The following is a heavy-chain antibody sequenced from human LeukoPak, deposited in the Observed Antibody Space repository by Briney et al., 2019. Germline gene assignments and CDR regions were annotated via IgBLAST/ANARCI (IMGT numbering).Heavy chain of an antibody. CDR2: ISYDGSNK. J-gene: IGHJ4*02. CDR3: ARRGKVGATNSPYFDY. D-gene: IGHD1-26*01. CDR1: GFTFSSYG. Sequence: GGSLRLSCAASGFTFSSYGMHWVRQAPGKGLEWVAVISYDGSNKYYADSVKGRLTISRDNSKNTLYLQMNSLRAEDTAVYYCARRGKVGATNSPYFDYWGRGTLVTVSS. V-gene: IGHV3-30*03.